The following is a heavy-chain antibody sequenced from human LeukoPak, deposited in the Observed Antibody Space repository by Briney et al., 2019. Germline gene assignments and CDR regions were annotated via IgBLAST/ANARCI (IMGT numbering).Heavy chain of an antibody. CDR2: IIPIFGTA. Sequence: GASVKVSCKASGGTFSSYAISWVRQAPGQGLEWMGRIIPIFGTANYAQKFQGRVTITTDESTSTAYMELSSLRSEDTAVYCCARERYPTYYYDSSGYYGRYFDYWGQGTLVTVSS. J-gene: IGHJ4*02. CDR3: ARERYPTYYYDSSGYYGRYFDY. D-gene: IGHD3-22*01. CDR1: GGTFSSYA. V-gene: IGHV1-69*05.